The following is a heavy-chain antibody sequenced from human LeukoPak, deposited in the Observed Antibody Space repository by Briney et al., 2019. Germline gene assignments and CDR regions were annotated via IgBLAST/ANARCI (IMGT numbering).Heavy chain of an antibody. J-gene: IGHJ4*02. CDR1: GGSVSSGSYY. CDR3: ARDNIVATVYFDY. Sequence: SETLSLTCTVSGGSVSSGSYYWSWIRQPPGKGLEWIGYIYYSGSTNYNPSLKSRVTISVDTSKNQFSLKLSSVTAADTAVYYCARDNIVATVYFDYWGQGTLVTVSS. CDR2: IYYSGST. D-gene: IGHD5-12*01. V-gene: IGHV4-61*01.